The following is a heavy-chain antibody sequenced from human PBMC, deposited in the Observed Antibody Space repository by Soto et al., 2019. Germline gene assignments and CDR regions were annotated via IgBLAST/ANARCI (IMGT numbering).Heavy chain of an antibody. V-gene: IGHV3-23*01. D-gene: IGHD4-17*01. Sequence: VQLLESGGGLVQPGGSLRLSCAASGFTFSSYAMSWVRQAPGKGLEWVSAISGSGGSTYYADSVKGRFTISRDNSKNTLYLQMNSLRAEDTAVYYCAKDFLLAIAVTTFWFDPWGQGTLVTVSS. CDR1: GFTFSSYA. J-gene: IGHJ5*02. CDR2: ISGSGGST. CDR3: AKDFLLAIAVTTFWFDP.